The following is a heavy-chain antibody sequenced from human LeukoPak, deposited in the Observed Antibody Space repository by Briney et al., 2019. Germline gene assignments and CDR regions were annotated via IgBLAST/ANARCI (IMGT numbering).Heavy chain of an antibody. J-gene: IGHJ2*01. V-gene: IGHV4-59*08. CDR2: IYYSGST. CDR3: ARRETMSRTLGWYFDL. D-gene: IGHD3-10*02. Sequence: PSETLSLTCTVSGGSISSYYWSWIRQPAGKGLEWIGYIYYSGSTNYNPSLKSRVTISVDTSKNQFSLKLSSVTAADTAVYYCARRETMSRTLGWYFDLWGRGTLVTVSS. CDR1: GGSISSYY.